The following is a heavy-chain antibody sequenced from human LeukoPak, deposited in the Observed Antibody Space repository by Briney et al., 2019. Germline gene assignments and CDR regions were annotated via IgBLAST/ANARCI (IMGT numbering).Heavy chain of an antibody. V-gene: IGHV1-2*06. CDR1: GQSLTGYF. D-gene: IGHD3-10*01. CDR2: IDPNTGDT. J-gene: IGHJ4*02. CDR3: ARLGLHGSGTYYFFDY. Sequence: ASVKVSCKASGQSLTGYFIHWVRQAPGQGLEWVGRIDPNTGDTIYAQKFQGRVTVTSATAISTAYMELSRLTSDDTAVYFCARLGLHGSGTYYFFDYWGQGTLVTVSS.